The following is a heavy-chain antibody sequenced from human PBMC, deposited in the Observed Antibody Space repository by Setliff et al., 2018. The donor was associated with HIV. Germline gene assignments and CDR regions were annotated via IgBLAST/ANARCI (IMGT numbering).Heavy chain of an antibody. CDR3: ARHSPSDY. Sequence: PSETLSLTCTVSGDSISTDYWTWIRQPPGKGLEWIGYIYYSGSTYYNPSLKSRVTISVGTSKNQFSLKLSSVTAADTAVYYCARHSPSDYWGQGTLVTVSS. CDR1: GDSISTDY. CDR2: IYYSGST. J-gene: IGHJ4*02. V-gene: IGHV4-59*06.